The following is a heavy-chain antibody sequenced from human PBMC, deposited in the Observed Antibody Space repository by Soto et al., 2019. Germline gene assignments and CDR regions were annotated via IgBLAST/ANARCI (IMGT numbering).Heavy chain of an antibody. CDR2: IIPIFGTA. J-gene: IGHJ6*02. D-gene: IGHD3-3*01. CDR3: ARKCITIFGVVIAPYYYYGMDV. Sequence: ASVKVSCKASGGTFSSYAISWVRQAPGQGLEWMGGIIPIFGTANYAQKFQGRVTITADESTSTAYMELSSLRSEDTAVYYCARKCITIFGVVIAPYYYYGMDVWGQGTTVTVSS. CDR1: GGTFSSYA. V-gene: IGHV1-69*13.